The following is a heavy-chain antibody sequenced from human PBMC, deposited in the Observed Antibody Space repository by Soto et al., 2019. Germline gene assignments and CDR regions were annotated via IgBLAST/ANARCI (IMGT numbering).Heavy chain of an antibody. CDR3: TGSAVTTGDWYFDL. CDR2: IRSKPNNYAT. CDR1: GFTFSGSA. V-gene: IGHV3-73*02. J-gene: IGHJ2*01. D-gene: IGHD4-17*01. Sequence: EVQLVESGGGLVQPGGSLKLSCAASGFTFSGSAIHWVRQASGKGLEWVGRIRSKPNNYATAYAASLKGRFTISRDDSKNTAYLQMNSLKTEDTAVYYCTGSAVTTGDWYFDLWGRGTLVTVSS.